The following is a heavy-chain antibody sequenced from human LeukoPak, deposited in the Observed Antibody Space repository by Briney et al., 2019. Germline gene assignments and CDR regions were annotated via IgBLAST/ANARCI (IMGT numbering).Heavy chain of an antibody. CDR1: GFTFSSYA. Sequence: GGSLRLSCAASGFTFSSYAMSWVRQAPGKGLEWVSAISGSGGSTYYADSVKGRFTISRDNSKNTLYLQMNSLRAEDTAVYYCAKDDGSSPLYHYMDVWGKGTTVTVSS. J-gene: IGHJ6*03. CDR2: ISGSGGST. CDR3: AKDDGSSPLYHYMDV. V-gene: IGHV3-23*01. D-gene: IGHD6-13*01.